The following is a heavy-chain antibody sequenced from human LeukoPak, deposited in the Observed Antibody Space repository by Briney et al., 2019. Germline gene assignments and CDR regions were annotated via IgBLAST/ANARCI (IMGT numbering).Heavy chain of an antibody. CDR1: GFTYGNYL. V-gene: IGHV3-74*01. CDR2: ISPDGRST. D-gene: IGHD1-26*01. J-gene: IGHJ4*02. CDR3: VRGASGGHYVIDY. Sequence: GGSLRLSCAASGFTYGNYLMHWVRQAPGKGLVWVSRISPDGRSTNYADFVKGRFTVSRDNAMSTVYLQMNSLRTEDTAVYYCVRGASGGHYVIDYWGQGTVVTVSS.